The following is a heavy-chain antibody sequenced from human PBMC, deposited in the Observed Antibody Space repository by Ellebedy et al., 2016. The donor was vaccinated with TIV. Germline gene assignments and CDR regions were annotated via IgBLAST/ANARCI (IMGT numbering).Heavy chain of an antibody. CDR1: GGTFSSYA. D-gene: IGHD2-2*02. V-gene: IGHV1-69*13. J-gene: IGHJ5*02. CDR2: IIPIFGTA. Sequence: SVKVSCXASGGTFSSYAISWVRQAPGQGLEWMGGIIPIFGTANYAQKFQGRVTITADESTSTAYMELSSLRSEDTAVYYCARELYCSSTSCYTNWFNPWGQGTLVTVSS. CDR3: ARELYCSSTSCYTNWFNP.